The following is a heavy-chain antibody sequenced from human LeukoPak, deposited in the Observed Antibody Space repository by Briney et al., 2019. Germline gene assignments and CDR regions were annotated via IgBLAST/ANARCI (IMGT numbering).Heavy chain of an antibody. D-gene: IGHD2-15*01. V-gene: IGHV1-2*02. J-gene: IGHJ4*02. Sequence: GASVKVSCKASGYTFTGYYMHWVRQAPGQWLEWMGWINPNSGGTNYAQKFQGRVTMTRDTSISTAYMELSRLRSDDTAVYYCARDGEGYCSGGSCYGLARYWGQGTLVTVSS. CDR3: ARDGEGYCSGGSCYGLARY. CDR2: INPNSGGT. CDR1: GYTFTGYY.